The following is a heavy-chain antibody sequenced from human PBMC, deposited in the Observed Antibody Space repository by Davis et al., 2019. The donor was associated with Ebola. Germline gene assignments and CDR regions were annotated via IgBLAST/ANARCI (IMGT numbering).Heavy chain of an antibody. V-gene: IGHV3-48*03. CDR2: ISSSGCTI. Sequence: GGSLRLSCAASGFTFSSYEMNWVRQAPGKGLEWVSYISSSGCTIYYADSVKGRFTISRDNAKNSLYLQMNSLRAEDTSVYYCARSTTYYDFWSGYQAYWGQGTLVTVSS. CDR3: ARSTTYYDFWSGYQAY. D-gene: IGHD3-3*01. J-gene: IGHJ4*02. CDR1: GFTFSSYE.